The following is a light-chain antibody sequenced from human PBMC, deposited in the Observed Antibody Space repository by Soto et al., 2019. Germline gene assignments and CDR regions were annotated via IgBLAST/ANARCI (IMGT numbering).Light chain of an antibody. CDR3: QQYNSYPWT. Sequence: EIQMTQSPSTLSGSVGDRVTITCRASQTISSWLAWYQQKPGKAPKLLIYKASTLKSGVPSRFSGSGSGTEFTLTISSLQPDDFATYYCQQYNSYPWTFGQRTKADI. CDR2: KAS. J-gene: IGKJ1*01. V-gene: IGKV1-5*03. CDR1: QTISSW.